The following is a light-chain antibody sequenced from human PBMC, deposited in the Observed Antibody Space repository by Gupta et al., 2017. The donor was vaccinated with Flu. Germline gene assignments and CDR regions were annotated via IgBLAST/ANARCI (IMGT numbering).Light chain of an antibody. CDR1: QNILYSSNDKNY. J-gene: IGKJ1*01. CDR3: QQYYSAPWT. Sequence: DIVMTQSPDSLAVSLGERATINCKSSQNILYSSNDKNYLAWYQQKPGQPPKLLIYWASTRESGVPDRFSGSGSGTDFTLTISKLQADDVAVYYCQQYYSAPWTFGHGTKVEIK. V-gene: IGKV4-1*01. CDR2: WAS.